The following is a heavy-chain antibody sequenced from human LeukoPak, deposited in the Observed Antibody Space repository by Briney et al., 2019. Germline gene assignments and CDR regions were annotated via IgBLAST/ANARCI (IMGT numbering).Heavy chain of an antibody. CDR2: IYYSGTT. D-gene: IGHD2-15*01. Sequence: SATLSLTCTVSGGSISSYYWSWIRQPPGKGLEWIGYIYYSGTTNYNPSLKSRVTISVDTSKNQFSLKLSSVTAADTAVYYCARGAYSSRALYFQHWGQGTLVTVSS. CDR3: ARGAYSSRALYFQH. J-gene: IGHJ1*01. CDR1: GGSISSYY. V-gene: IGHV4-59*01.